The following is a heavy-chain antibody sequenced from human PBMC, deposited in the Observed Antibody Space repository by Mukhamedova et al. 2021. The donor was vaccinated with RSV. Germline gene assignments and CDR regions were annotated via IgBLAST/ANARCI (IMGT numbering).Heavy chain of an antibody. CDR2: IYYSGST. Sequence: EYMGYIYYSGSTNYNPSLKSRVTISVDTSKNQFSLKLSSVTAADTAVYYCASANISSVLRFLEWKSGFDYWGQGTLVTVTS. V-gene: IGHV4-59*01. J-gene: IGHJ4*02. D-gene: IGHD3-3*01. CDR3: ASANISSVLRFLEWKSGFDY.